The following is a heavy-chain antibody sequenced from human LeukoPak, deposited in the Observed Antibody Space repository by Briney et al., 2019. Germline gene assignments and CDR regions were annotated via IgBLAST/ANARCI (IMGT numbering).Heavy chain of an antibody. CDR1: GGSISSSNW. CDR3: AREILDVSSGMDV. J-gene: IGHJ6*02. D-gene: IGHD3-10*02. Sequence: PSETLSLTCAVSGGSISSSNWWSWVRQPPGKGLEWIGEIYYSGSTYYNPSLKSRVTISVDTSKNQFSLKLSSVTAADTAVYYCAREILDVSSGMDVWGQGTTVTVSS. V-gene: IGHV4-4*02. CDR2: IYYSGST.